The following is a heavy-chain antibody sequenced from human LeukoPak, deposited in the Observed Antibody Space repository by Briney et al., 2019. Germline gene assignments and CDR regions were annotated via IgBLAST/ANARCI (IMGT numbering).Heavy chain of an antibody. CDR3: ARDRPKSVAVAGIGGYFDY. J-gene: IGHJ4*02. CDR2: INPGVGST. CDR1: GYTFTGYY. Sequence: GASVKVSCKASGYTFTGYYMHWVRQAPGQGLEWMGIINPGVGSTTYAQKFQGRVTVTRDTSTTTVYMELSSLRSEDTAVYYCARDRPKSVAVAGIGGYFDYWGQGTLVTVTS. D-gene: IGHD6-19*01. V-gene: IGHV1-46*01.